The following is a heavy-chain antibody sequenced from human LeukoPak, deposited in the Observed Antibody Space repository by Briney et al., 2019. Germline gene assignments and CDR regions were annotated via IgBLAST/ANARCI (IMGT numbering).Heavy chain of an antibody. CDR3: ARGEDIVSTISGDAFDI. CDR1: AGSISSYF. Sequence: SETLSLTCTVAAGSISSYFCNWIRQPPGKGLEWIGYIYYSGSTNYNPSLKSLVTISVDTSKNQFYLNLNFVTAGDTAVYYCARGEDIVSTISGDAFDIWGQGTMVTVAS. J-gene: IGHJ3*02. CDR2: IYYSGST. D-gene: IGHD5/OR15-5a*01. V-gene: IGHV4-59*12.